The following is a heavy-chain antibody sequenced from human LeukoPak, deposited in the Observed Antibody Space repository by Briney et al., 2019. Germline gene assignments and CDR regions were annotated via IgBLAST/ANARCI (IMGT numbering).Heavy chain of an antibody. CDR1: GVTLSNYA. CDR3: ATDYGDYEPIDY. CDR2: ISFDGTNK. V-gene: IGHV3-30*04. Sequence: GRSLRLSCTASGVTLSNYAMHWVRRPPGRGLEWVAVISFDGTNKYYGDSVEGRFSVSRDNSKNTLYLQMNSLRPDDTAMYYCATDYGDYEPIDYWGQGTLVTVPS. D-gene: IGHD4-17*01. J-gene: IGHJ4*02.